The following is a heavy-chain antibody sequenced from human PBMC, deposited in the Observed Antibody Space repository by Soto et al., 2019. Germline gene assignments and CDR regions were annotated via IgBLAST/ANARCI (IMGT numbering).Heavy chain of an antibody. V-gene: IGHV4-34*01. D-gene: IGHD1-1*01. J-gene: IGHJ6*02. Sequence: PSATLSLPCSGYGLTFSSSAWSCIGPPPGKGLEWIGEINHSGSTNYNPSLKSRVTISVDTSKNQFSLKLSSVTAADTAVYYCARVAYWNHYGMDVWGQGPTVTVSS. CDR3: ARVAYWNHYGMDV. CDR2: INHSGST. CDR1: GLTFSSSA.